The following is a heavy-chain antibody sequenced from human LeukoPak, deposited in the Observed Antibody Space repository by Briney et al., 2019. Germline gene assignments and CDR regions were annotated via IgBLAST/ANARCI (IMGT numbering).Heavy chain of an antibody. CDR3: ASPMGSSGWHRY. D-gene: IGHD6-19*01. Sequence: GSGKVSCKASGYAVTSYGIRWLRQAPGQGVEWMGWISAYKGKTNDAKKLQGRLTISTDTSTSTAHMELRSLRSDDTAVYYCASPMGSSGWHRYWGQGTLVTVSS. J-gene: IGHJ4*02. CDR1: GYAVTSYG. V-gene: IGHV1-18*04. CDR2: ISAYKGKT.